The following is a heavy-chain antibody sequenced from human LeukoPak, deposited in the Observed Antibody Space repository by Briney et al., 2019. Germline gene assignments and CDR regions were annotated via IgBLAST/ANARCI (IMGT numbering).Heavy chain of an antibody. D-gene: IGHD3-9*01. CDR3: AKDLYYDILTGYYTVTAFDI. CDR1: GFTFSSYA. V-gene: IGHV3-23*01. CDR2: ISGSGGST. J-gene: IGHJ3*02. Sequence: GGSLRLSCAASGFTFSSYAMSWVRQAPGKGLEWVSAISGSGGSTYYADSVKGRFTISRDNSKNTLYLQMNSLRAEDTAVYYCAKDLYYDILTGYYTVTAFDIWGQGTIVTVSS.